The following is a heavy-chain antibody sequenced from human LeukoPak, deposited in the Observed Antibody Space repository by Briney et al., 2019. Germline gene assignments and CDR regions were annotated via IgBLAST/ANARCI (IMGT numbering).Heavy chain of an antibody. CDR1: GFNFRNYW. CDR3: ATDEAATGRLDY. D-gene: IGHD1-1*01. CDR2: INSDGSST. Sequence: GGSLRLSCAASGFNFRNYWMHWVRQAPGKGLVWVSRINSDGSSTSHADSVKGRFTISRDNAENTLYLQINSLRAEDTAVYYCATDEAATGRLDYWGQGTLVTDSS. J-gene: IGHJ4*02. V-gene: IGHV3-74*01.